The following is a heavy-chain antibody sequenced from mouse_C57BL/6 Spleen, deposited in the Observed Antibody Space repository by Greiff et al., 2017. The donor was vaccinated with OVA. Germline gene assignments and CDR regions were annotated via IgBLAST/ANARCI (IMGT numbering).Heavy chain of an antibody. CDR1: GFSIPSYG. Sequence: QVQLQQSGPGLVKPSHSLYIPCTVSGFSIPSYGLHWVHQSPGKGLAWLGGSWSDGSTDYNADFISRLSISKDNTKIQAFLKMNSLQAYDTAIYFCARISPDEYGTYVYYWGQGTTLTVSS. J-gene: IGHJ2*01. CDR2: SWSDGST. V-gene: IGHV2-2*01. D-gene: IGHD1-1*01. CDR3: ARISPDEYGTYVYY.